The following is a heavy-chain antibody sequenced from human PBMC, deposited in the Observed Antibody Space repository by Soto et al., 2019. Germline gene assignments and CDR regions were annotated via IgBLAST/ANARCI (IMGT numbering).Heavy chain of an antibody. Sequence: PSETLSLTCTVSGGSISSSRYYWGWIRQPPGKGLEWIGSIYYSGSTYYNPSLKSRVTISVDTSKNQFSLKLTSVTAADTAVYYCAKHIVVVTAIAYYYYGMEVWGRGTTVTVSS. CDR3: AKHIVVVTAIAYYYYGMEV. CDR1: GGSISSSRYY. CDR2: IYYSGST. D-gene: IGHD2-21*02. J-gene: IGHJ6*02. V-gene: IGHV4-39*07.